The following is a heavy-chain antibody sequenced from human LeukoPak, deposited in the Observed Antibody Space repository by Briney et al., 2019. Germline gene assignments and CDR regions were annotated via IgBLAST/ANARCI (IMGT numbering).Heavy chain of an antibody. J-gene: IGHJ4*02. D-gene: IGHD1-1*01. CDR1: GYRFSNYW. V-gene: IGHV5-51*01. CDR2: IYPGDSDT. CDR3: ARLLRSQLAHRLLY. Sequence: GESLKISCQGSGYRFSNYWIVWMRQMPGKGLEWMVIIYPGDSDTRYNPSFQGQVTISADRSVNPDYLQSSSLTASDAAMYYCARLLRSQLAHRLLYWGQGTLVTVSS.